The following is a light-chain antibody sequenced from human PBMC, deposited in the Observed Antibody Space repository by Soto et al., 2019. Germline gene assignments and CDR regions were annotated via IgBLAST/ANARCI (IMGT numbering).Light chain of an antibody. J-gene: IGKJ1*01. CDR1: QSISSY. V-gene: IGKV1-39*01. CDR2: AAS. Sequence: DIQMTQSPSSLSASVGDRVTITCRASQSISSYLNWYQQKPWTAPKLLIYAASSLQSGVPSRFSGSRSGTDFTLTISSLQTAEFRTYYCPQSYSTPRTFGQGTKVEIK. CDR3: PQSYSTPRT.